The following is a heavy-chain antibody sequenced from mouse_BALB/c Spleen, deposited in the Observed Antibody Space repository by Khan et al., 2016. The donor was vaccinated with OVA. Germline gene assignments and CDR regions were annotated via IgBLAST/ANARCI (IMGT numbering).Heavy chain of an antibody. V-gene: IGHV3-2*02. CDR3: ARTARIKY. CDR2: ISYSGST. CDR1: GYSITSGYG. D-gene: IGHD1-2*01. Sequence: EVQLQESGPGLVKPSQSLSLTCTVTGYSITSGYGWNWIRQFPGNKLEWVGYISYSGSTNYNPSLKSRISITREPSKNQFFLQLNSVTTEDTATYYCARTARIKYWGQGTTLTVSS. J-gene: IGHJ2*01.